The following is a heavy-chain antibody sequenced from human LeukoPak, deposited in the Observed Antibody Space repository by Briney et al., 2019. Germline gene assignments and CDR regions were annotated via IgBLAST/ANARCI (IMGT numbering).Heavy chain of an antibody. D-gene: IGHD6-13*01. Sequence: SETLSLTCAVYGGSFSGYYWSWIRQPPGKGLEWIGEINHSGSTNYNPSLKSRVTISVDTSKNQFSLKRSSVTAAATAVYCCARVRVNFASGSWKSYHYFDFWGQGTLVTVSS. CDR3: ARVRVNFASGSWKSYHYFDF. J-gene: IGHJ4*02. V-gene: IGHV4-34*01. CDR2: INHSGST. CDR1: GGSFSGYY.